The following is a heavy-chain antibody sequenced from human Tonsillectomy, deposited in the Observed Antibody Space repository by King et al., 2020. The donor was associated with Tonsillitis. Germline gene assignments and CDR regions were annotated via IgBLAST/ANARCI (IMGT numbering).Heavy chain of an antibody. CDR3: ARDRDYYASSGYYNINDF. V-gene: IGHV3-48*02. CDR1: GFTFSNYN. CDR2: ISTSSSII. J-gene: IGHJ4*02. D-gene: IGHD3-22*01. Sequence: VQLVESGGGLVQPGGSLRLSCAASGFTFSNYNMNWVRQAPGKGLEWVSYISTSSSIIFYADSVKGRFTVSRDNAKNSLYLQMNSLRDEDTAVYYCARDRDYYASSGYYNINDFWGQGTLVTVSS.